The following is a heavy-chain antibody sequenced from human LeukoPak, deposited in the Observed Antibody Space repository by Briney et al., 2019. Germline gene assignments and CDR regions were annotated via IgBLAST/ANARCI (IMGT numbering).Heavy chain of an antibody. CDR2: IYYSGST. CDR1: GGSISSGSYY. D-gene: IGHD3-3*01. J-gene: IGHJ5*02. V-gene: IGHV4-61*01. Sequence: PSETLPLTCTVSGGSISSGSYYWSWIRQPPGKGLEWIGYIYYSGSTNYNPSLKSRVTISVDTSKNQFSLKLSSVTAADTAVYYCARHEEVAIFGVVPEVVDPWGQGTLVTVSS. CDR3: ARHEEVAIFGVVPEVVDP.